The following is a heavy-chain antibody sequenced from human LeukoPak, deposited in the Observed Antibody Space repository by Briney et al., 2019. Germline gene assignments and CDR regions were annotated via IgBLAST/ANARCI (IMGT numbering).Heavy chain of an antibody. CDR3: ARDPREVYYGMDV. CDR1: GYTFTGYY. J-gene: IGHJ6*02. V-gene: IGHV1-2*02. Sequence: GASVKVSCKASGYTFTGYYMHWVRQDPGQGLEWMGWINPNSGGTNYAQKFQGRVTMTRDTSISTAYMELSRLRSDDTAVYYCARDPREVYYGMDVWGQGTTVTVSS. CDR2: INPNSGGT.